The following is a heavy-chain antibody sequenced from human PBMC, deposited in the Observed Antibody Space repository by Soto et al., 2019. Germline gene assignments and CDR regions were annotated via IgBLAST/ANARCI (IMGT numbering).Heavy chain of an antibody. CDR2: IYYSGTT. D-gene: IGHD1-1*01. CDR1: GDSISSSSYY. J-gene: IGHJ5*02. V-gene: IGHV4-39*01. Sequence: PSETLSLTCTVSGDSISSSSYYWGWIRQPPGKGLEWIGDIYYSGTTHYNPSLKSRVTISIDTSKNQFSLHLRSVTAADTAVYYCAILNGSFFIPTYNLVDPCGQGTPVIFTS. CDR3: AILNGSFFIPTYNLVDP.